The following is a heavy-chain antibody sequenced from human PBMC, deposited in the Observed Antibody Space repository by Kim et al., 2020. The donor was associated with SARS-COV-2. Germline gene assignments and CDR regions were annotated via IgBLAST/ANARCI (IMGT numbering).Heavy chain of an antibody. Sequence: SETLSLTCTVSGGSISSGSYYWSWIRQPAGKGLEWIGCIYTSGSTNYNPSLKSRVTISVDTSKNQFSLKLSSVTAADTAVYYCARSSSSSAEWGQGTLVTVSS. CDR1: GGSISSGSYY. CDR2: IYTSGST. J-gene: IGHJ4*02. V-gene: IGHV4-61*02. CDR3: ARSSSSSAE. D-gene: IGHD6-6*01.